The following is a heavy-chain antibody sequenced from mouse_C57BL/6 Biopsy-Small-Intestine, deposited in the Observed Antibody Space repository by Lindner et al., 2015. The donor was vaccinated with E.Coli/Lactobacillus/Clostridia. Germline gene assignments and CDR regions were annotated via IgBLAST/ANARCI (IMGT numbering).Heavy chain of an antibody. CDR3: ARSPFRDY. J-gene: IGHJ2*01. CDR1: GYIFTSYG. V-gene: IGHV1-81*01. Sequence: VQLQESGTDLARPGASVKLSCKASGYIFTSYGVSWVKQRAGQGLEWIGEIYPRNINTFYNEKFRGKATLTIDKSSSTAYMELRSLTSEDSAVYFCARSPFRDYWGQGTTLTVSS. CDR2: IYPRNINT.